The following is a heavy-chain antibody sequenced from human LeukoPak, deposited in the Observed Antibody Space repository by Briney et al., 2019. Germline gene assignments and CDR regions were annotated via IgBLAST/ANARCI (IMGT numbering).Heavy chain of an antibody. V-gene: IGHV3-30*02. Sequence: GGSLRLSCAASGFTFNSYGMHWVRQAPGKGLEWVAFIRYDGSNKYYADSVKGRFTISKDNSKNTLYLQMNSLRAEDTAVYYCANDGSGSQSYNYSYYMDVWGKGTTVTISS. D-gene: IGHD3-10*01. J-gene: IGHJ6*03. CDR1: GFTFNSYG. CDR2: IRYDGSNK. CDR3: ANDGSGSQSYNYSYYMDV.